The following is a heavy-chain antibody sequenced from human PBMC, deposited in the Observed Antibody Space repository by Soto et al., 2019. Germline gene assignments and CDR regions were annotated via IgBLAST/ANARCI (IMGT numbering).Heavy chain of an antibody. V-gene: IGHV4-34*01. D-gene: IGHD2-15*01. CDR2: INHSGST. CDR1: GGSFSGYY. Sequence: SETLSLTCAVYGGSFSGYYWSWIRQPPGKGLEWIGEINHSGSTNYNPSLKSRVTISVDTSKNQFSLKLSSVTAADTAVYYCARGRLIKVVYYYYVVGCGTGTPVTV. CDR3: ARGRLIKVVYYYYVVG. J-gene: IGHJ6*03.